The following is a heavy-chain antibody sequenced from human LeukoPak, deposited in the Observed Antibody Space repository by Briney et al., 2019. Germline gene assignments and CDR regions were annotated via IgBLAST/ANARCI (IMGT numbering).Heavy chain of an antibody. V-gene: IGHV3-74*01. J-gene: IGHJ6*02. Sequence: TGGSLRLSCAASGFTFSSYWMSWVRQAPGKGLVWVSRINTDGSTTNYADSVKGRFTISRDNAKNTLYLQMNSLRGEDTAVYYCARDRQYGMDVWGQGTTVTVSS. CDR2: INTDGSTT. CDR1: GFTFSSYW. CDR3: ARDRQYGMDV.